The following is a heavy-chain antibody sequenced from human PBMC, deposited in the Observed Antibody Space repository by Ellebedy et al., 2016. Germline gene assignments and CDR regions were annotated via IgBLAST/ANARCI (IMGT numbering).Heavy chain of an antibody. D-gene: IGHD1-14*01. CDR2: ITQDGSQI. V-gene: IGHV3-7*03. CDR1: GVTVTSNY. Sequence: GESLKISCAPSGVTVTSNYMNWVRQAPGKGLEWVANITQDGSQIQYVDSVKGRFTISRDNSKNTLYRQMNSLRVEDTAIYYCARDRITGVGMWYCDLWGRGTLVTVSS. J-gene: IGHJ2*01. CDR3: ARDRITGVGMWYCDL.